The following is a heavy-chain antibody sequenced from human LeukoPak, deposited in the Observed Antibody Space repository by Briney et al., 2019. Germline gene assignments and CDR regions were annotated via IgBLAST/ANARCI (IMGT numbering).Heavy chain of an antibody. CDR2: IYYSGST. CDR3: ARGRRGYSYGSSEPFDY. J-gene: IGHJ4*02. Sequence: PSETLSLTCTVSGGSISSYYWSWIRQPPGKGLEWIGYIYYSGSTNYNPSLKSRVTISVDTSKNQFSLKLSSVTAADTAVYYCARGRRGYSYGSSEPFDYWGQGTLVTVSS. CDR1: GGSISSYY. D-gene: IGHD5-18*01. V-gene: IGHV4-59*12.